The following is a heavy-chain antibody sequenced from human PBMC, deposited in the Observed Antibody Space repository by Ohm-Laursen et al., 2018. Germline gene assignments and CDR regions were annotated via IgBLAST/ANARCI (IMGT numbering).Heavy chain of an antibody. V-gene: IGHV3-11*04. J-gene: IGHJ4*02. CDR1: GFTFNAYN. CDR3: ARVLYSSSWHTVDY. CDR2: ISNSGSII. Sequence: SLRLSCAASGFTFNAYNMSWFRQAPGKGLELVSYISNSGSIISYADSVRGRFTISRDNAKNSLYLQMNSLRAEDTAVYYCARVLYSSSWHTVDYWGQGTLVTVSS. D-gene: IGHD6-13*01.